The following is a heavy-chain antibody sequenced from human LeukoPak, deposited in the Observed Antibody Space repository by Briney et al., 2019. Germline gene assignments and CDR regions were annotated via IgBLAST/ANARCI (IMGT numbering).Heavy chain of an antibody. D-gene: IGHD6-13*01. J-gene: IGHJ4*02. V-gene: IGHV3-30*18. CDR1: GFTFSSYG. Sequence: GRSLRLSCAASGFTFSSYGMHWVRQAPGKGLEWVAVISYDGSNKYYADSVKGRFTISRDNSKNTLYLQMYSLRAEDTAVYYCAKDRDSSSWYLDYWGQGTLVTVSS. CDR3: AKDRDSSSWYLDY. CDR2: ISYDGSNK.